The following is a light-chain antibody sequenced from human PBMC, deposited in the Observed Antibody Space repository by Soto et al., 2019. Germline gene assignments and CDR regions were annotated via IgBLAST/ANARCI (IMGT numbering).Light chain of an antibody. CDR2: GAS. J-gene: IGKJ1*01. CDR3: QQYGSSLLWT. CDR1: QSVSSSY. Sequence: EVVLTQSPVTLSLSPGERATLSCRASQSVSSSYLAWYQQKPGQAPRLLIYGASSRATGIPDRFSGSGSGTDFTLTISRLEPEDFAVYYCQQYGSSLLWTFGQGTKVDIK. V-gene: IGKV3-20*01.